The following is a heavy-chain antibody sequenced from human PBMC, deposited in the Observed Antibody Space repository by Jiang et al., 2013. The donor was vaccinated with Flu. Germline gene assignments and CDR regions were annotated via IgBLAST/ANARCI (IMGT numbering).Heavy chain of an antibody. CDR1: GDSVSSNSAA. CDR2: TYYRSKWYN. J-gene: IGHJ3*02. CDR3: ARDIVVVPAATTMARRAFDI. Sequence: SQTLSLTCAISGDSVSSNSAAWNWIRQSPSRGLEWLGRTYYRSKWYNDYAVSVKSRITINPDTSKNQFSLQLNSVTPEDTAVYYCARDIVVVPAATTMARRAFDIWGQGTMVTVSS. V-gene: IGHV6-1*01. D-gene: IGHD2-2*01.